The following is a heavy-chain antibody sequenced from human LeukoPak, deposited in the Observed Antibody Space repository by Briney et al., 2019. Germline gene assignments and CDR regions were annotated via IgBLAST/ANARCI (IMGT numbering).Heavy chain of an antibody. CDR3: ARGAGAFDY. CDR1: GVSISPYY. V-gene: IGHV4-59*01. J-gene: IGHJ4*01. D-gene: IGHD6-19*01. Sequence: PSETLSLTCTVSGVSISPYYWSWIRHPPGKGLELIGYIYYSVSTTYNPSLKSPVTISVDTSRNQFSLKLSSVTAADTAVYYCARGAGAFDYWGHGTLVTVSS. CDR2: IYYSVST.